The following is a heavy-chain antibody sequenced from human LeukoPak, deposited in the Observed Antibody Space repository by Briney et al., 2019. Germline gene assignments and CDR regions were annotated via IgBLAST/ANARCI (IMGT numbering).Heavy chain of an antibody. J-gene: IGHJ3*02. D-gene: IGHD2-15*01. CDR1: GYSISSGYY. V-gene: IGHV4-38-2*02. CDR2: IYHSGST. CDR3: ARAYCSGASCRDAFDI. Sequence: PSETLSLPCSVSGYSISSGYYWGWIRQPPGQGLQWISTIYHSGSTFYNPSLRSRVTISIDTSNNQFSLRLSSVTAADTAVYYCARAYCSGASCRDAFDIWGQGTMVTVSS.